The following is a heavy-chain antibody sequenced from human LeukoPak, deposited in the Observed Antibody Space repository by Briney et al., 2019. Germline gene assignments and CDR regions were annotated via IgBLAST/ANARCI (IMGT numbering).Heavy chain of an antibody. J-gene: IGHJ4*02. D-gene: IGHD3-10*01. CDR3: ARLWFGDHDFDY. V-gene: IGHV1-46*03. Sequence: GASVRVSCKASGYTFTSYYMHWVRQAPGQGLEWMGIINPSGGSTSYAQKFQGRVTMTRDTSTSTVYMELSSLRSEDTAVYYCARLWFGDHDFDYWGQGTLVTVSS. CDR1: GYTFTSYY. CDR2: INPSGGST.